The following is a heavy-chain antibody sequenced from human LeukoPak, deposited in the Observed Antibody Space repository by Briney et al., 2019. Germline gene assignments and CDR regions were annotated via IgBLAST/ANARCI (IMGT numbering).Heavy chain of an antibody. CDR3: AKGCNSLSLYITH. J-gene: IGHJ4*02. V-gene: IGHV3-23*01. Sequence: GGSLRLSCAASGFTFSSYAMEWVRQAPGKGLEWVSGLRVSGDTTHYADSVKGRFTISRDNSKNTLYLQMNSLRVDDTAVYYCAKGCNSLSLYITHWGQGILVTVSS. D-gene: IGHD3-10*01. CDR1: GFTFSSYA. CDR2: LRVSGDTT.